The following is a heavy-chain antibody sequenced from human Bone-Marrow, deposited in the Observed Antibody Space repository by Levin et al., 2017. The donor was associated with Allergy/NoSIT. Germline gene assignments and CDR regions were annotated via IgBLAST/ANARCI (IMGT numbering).Heavy chain of an antibody. D-gene: IGHD3-9*01. CDR2: IVPMYDTK. J-gene: IGHJ6*02. V-gene: IGHV1-69*13. CDR1: GGTFSSFS. CDR3: ARDDHDLLTSFTVGEYYYAMDV. Sequence: SVKVSCKASGGTFSSFSWVRQAPGQGLEWMGGIVPMYDTKKYAPKFQGRVTITADESTNTAYMELNSLTSADTAVYYCARDDHDLLTSFTVGEYYYAMDVWGQGTTVTVSS.